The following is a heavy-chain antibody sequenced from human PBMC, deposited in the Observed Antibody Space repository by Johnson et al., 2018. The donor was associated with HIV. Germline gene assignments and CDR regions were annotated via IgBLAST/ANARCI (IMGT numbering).Heavy chain of an antibody. V-gene: IGHV3-30*03. CDR3: ARAHYDSSGYLLKGGAFDI. J-gene: IGHJ3*02. CDR2: ISYDGSNK. CDR1: GFTFSSYW. Sequence: QVQLVESGGGLVQPGGSLRLSCAASGFTFSSYWMSWVRQAPGKGLEWVALISYDGSNKYYADSVKGRFTISRDNSKNTLYLQMNSLRAEDTAVYYCARAHYDSSGYLLKGGAFDIWGQGTMVTVSS. D-gene: IGHD3-22*01.